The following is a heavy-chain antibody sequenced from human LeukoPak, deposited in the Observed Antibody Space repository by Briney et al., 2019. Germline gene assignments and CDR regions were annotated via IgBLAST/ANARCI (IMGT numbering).Heavy chain of an antibody. V-gene: IGHV5-51*01. CDR2: IYPGDSDT. J-gene: IGHJ4*02. CDR1: GYSFTSYW. D-gene: IGHD5-18*01. CDR3: ALTPKGGYSYGNYYFDY. Sequence: GESLKISCKGSGYSFTSYWIGWVRQMPGKGLEWMGIIYPGDSDTRYSPSFQGPVTISADKSISTAYLQWSSLKASDTAMYYCALTPKGGYSYGNYYFDYWGQGTLVTVSS.